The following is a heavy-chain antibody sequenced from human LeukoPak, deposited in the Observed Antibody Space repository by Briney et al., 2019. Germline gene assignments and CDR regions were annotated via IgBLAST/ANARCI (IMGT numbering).Heavy chain of an antibody. CDR1: GGTFSSYA. J-gene: IGHJ4*02. CDR2: ISAYNGNT. D-gene: IGHD6-19*01. CDR3: ARDDPSVVAGDFDY. Sequence: ASVKVSCKASGGTFSSYAISWVRQAPGQGLEWMGWISAYNGNTNYAQKLQGRVTMTTDTSTSTAYMELRSLRSDDTAVYYCARDDPSVVAGDFDYWGQGTLVTVSS. V-gene: IGHV1-18*01.